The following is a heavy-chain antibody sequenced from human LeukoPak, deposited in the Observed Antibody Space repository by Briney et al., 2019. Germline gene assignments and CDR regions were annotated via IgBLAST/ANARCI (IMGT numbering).Heavy chain of an antibody. J-gene: IGHJ5*02. CDR1: GFTFSSYS. D-gene: IGHD1-1*01. CDR2: ISSSSSHI. V-gene: IGHV3-21*01. CDR3: ARGVLEYNWNDGDWFDP. Sequence: GGSLRLSCAASGFTFSSYSMNWVRQAPGKGLEWVSSISSSSSHIYYADSVKGRFTISRDNAKNSLYLQMNSLRAEDTAVYYCARGVLEYNWNDGDWFDPWGQGTLVTVSS.